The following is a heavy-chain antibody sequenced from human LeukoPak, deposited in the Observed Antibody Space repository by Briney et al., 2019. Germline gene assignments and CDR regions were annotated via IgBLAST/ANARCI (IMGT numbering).Heavy chain of an antibody. CDR1: GGTFSSYA. CDR2: IIPIFGTA. D-gene: IGHD6-13*01. V-gene: IGHV1-69*06. Sequence: SVKVSCKASGGTFSSYAISWVRQAPGQGLEWMGGIIPIFGTANYAQKFQGRVTITADKSTSTASMELSSLRSEDTAVYYCARVVGLTGYSSSWYSGYYYYMDVWAKGPRSPSP. CDR3: ARVVGLTGYSSSWYSGYYYYMDV. J-gene: IGHJ6*03.